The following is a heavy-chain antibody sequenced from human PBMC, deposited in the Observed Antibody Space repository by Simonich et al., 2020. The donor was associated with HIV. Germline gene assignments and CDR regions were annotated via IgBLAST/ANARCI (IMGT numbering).Heavy chain of an antibody. D-gene: IGHD3-16*01. CDR3: ASGGSISSVWADDY. CDR2: ISYDGSNK. CDR1: GFTFSSYA. V-gene: IGHV3-30*07. Sequence: QVQLVESGGGVVQPGRSLRLSCAASGFTFSSYAMHWVRQAPGKGQEWVSVISYDGSNKYYADSGKGRFTISRDNSNNTLYLQMNSLRAEDTAVYYCASGGSISSVWADDYWGQGTLVTVSS. J-gene: IGHJ4*02.